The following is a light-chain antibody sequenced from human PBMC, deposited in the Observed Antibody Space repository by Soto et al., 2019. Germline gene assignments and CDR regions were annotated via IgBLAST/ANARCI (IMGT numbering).Light chain of an antibody. CDR1: QSLQHVNGNKY. Sequence: MSLSPLSLPVPPGEPASISCRSSQSLQHVNGNKYLDWYVQKAGQSPQLLIYLGSNRAPGVPDRFSGSGSGTDFTLKITRVEAEDVGIYYCMQSLQTPRHFGEGTRLEIK. CDR3: MQSLQTPRH. J-gene: IGKJ5*01. CDR2: LGS. V-gene: IGKV2-28*01.